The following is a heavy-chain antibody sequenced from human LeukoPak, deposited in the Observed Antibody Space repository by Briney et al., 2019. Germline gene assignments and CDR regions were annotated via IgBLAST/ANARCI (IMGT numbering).Heavy chain of an antibody. CDR2: IYYSGST. CDR3: ARNAAAVFDY. D-gene: IGHD6-13*01. V-gene: IGHV4-59*01. J-gene: IGHJ4*02. Sequence: SETLSLTCTVSGGSLSSYYWSWLRQPPGKGLEWMGYIYYSGSTNYNPSLKSRVTISVDTSKNQFSLKLSSVTAADTAAYDGARNAAAVFDYWGQGTLVTVSS. CDR1: GGSLSSYY.